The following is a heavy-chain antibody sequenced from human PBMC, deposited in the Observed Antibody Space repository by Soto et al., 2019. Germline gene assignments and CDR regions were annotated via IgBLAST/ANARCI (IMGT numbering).Heavy chain of an antibody. Sequence: PSETLSLTCTVSGGSISSYYWSWIRQPPGKGLEWIGYIYYSGSTNYNPSLKSRVTISVDTSKNQFSLKLSSVTAADTAMYYCARLLDSWGEPHYFGSWGQGTAVTVSS. CDR2: IYYSGST. J-gene: IGHJ4*02. V-gene: IGHV4-59*01. D-gene: IGHD3-16*01. CDR1: GGSISSYY. CDR3: ARLLDSWGEPHYFGS.